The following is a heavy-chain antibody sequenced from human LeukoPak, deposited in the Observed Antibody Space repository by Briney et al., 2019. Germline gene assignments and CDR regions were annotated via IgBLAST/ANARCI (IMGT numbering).Heavy chain of an antibody. D-gene: IGHD1-26*01. CDR3: ARGCWELPTGGLQYYFDY. J-gene: IGHJ4*02. CDR2: INHSGST. CDR1: GGSFSGYY. Sequence: SETLSLTCAVYGGSFSGYYWSWIRQPPGKGLEWIGEINHSGSTNYNPSLKSRVTISVDTSKNQFSLKLSSVTAADTAVYYCARGCWELPTGGLQYYFDYWGQGTLVTVSS. V-gene: IGHV4-34*01.